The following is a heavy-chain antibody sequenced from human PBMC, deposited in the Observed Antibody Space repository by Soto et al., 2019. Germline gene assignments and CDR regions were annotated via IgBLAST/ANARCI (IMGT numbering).Heavy chain of an antibody. V-gene: IGHV4-59*11. CDR1: GDSIRSHH. J-gene: IGHJ3*01. D-gene: IGHD1-26*01. Sequence: QGQLQESGPGLVKSSETLSLTCNVSGDSIRSHHWSWIRQSPGQGLEWIGFIYNRGTTNYNPSLRSRVTISADTSRNQFSLKLTSITAADTAVYYCARAVVPATCCAFDVWGQGTVVTVSS. CDR2: IYNRGTT. CDR3: ARAVVPATCCAFDV.